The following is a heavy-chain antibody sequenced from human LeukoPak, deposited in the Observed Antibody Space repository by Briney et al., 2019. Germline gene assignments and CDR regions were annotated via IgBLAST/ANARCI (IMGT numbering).Heavy chain of an antibody. V-gene: IGHV4-4*07. D-gene: IGHD6-13*01. Sequence: PSETLSLTCTVSGGSISSYYWSWIRQPAGKGLEWIGRIHISGSTNYNPSLKSRVTISVDTSKNQFSLKLSSVTASDTAVYYCARLVGSSWYHEVLRGRDYWGQGTLVTVSS. J-gene: IGHJ4*02. CDR3: ARLVGSSWYHEVLRGRDY. CDR2: IHISGST. CDR1: GGSISSYY.